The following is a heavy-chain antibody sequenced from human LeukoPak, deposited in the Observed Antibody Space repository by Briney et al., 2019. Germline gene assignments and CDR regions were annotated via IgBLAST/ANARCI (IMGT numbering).Heavy chain of an antibody. CDR1: GFTFSDYY. D-gene: IGHD6-6*01. CDR2: ISGSASTI. J-gene: IGHJ4*02. CDR3: ARRAARSPYFDY. Sequence: GGSLRLSCAASGFTFSDYYMNWIRQAPGKGLEWVSYISGSASTIYYADSVKGRFTISRDNAKNSLFLQMNSLRAEDTAVYYCARRAARSPYFDYWGRESWSPSPQ. V-gene: IGHV3-11*04.